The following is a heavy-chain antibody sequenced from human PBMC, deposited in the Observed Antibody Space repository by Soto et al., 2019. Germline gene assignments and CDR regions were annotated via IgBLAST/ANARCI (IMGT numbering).Heavy chain of an antibody. CDR1: GDSIVSNDW. V-gene: IGHV4-4*02. J-gene: IGHJ5*02. CDR3: SKHGVIRALDT. Sequence: HVQLLESGPGLMKPSGTLSLTCAVSGDSIVSNDWWTWVRQSPGAGLEWLARIHHTGKSDYNPSLRGRIVMSVDKSQYLFSLTVTSVTAADSAIYFCSKHGVIRALDTWGPGIRVTVSS. CDR2: IHHTGKS. D-gene: IGHD3-10*01.